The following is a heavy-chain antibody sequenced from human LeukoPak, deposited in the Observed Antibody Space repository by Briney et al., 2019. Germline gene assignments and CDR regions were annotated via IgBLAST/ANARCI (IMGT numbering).Heavy chain of an antibody. CDR1: GGSISSFY. J-gene: IGHJ4*02. CDR3: AREPHRGLDY. Sequence: SETMSLTCTVSGGSISSFYWSWIRQPPGKGLEWIGYVYYSGSTNYNPSLKSRVTISVDTSKNQFSLKLSSVTAADTAVYYCAREPHRGLDYWGQGTLVTVSS. V-gene: IGHV4-59*12. CDR2: VYYSGST.